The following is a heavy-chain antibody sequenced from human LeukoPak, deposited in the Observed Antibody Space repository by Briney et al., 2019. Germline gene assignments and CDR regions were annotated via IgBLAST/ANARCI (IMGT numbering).Heavy chain of an antibody. CDR1: GFIFGDYA. D-gene: IGHD6-13*01. V-gene: IGHV3-49*03. Sequence: PGGSLRLSCTASGFIFGDYAMSWFRQAPGKGLEWVAFIRSKPYGGTTEYAASVNGRFTISRDDSKSIAYLQMNSLKTEDTAVYYCRAVAAAGTDGDYWGQGTLVTVSS. CDR2: IRSKPYGGTT. J-gene: IGHJ4*02. CDR3: RAVAAAGTDGDY.